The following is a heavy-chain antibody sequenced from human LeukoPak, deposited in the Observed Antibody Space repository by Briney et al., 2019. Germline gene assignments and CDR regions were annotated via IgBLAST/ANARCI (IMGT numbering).Heavy chain of an antibody. D-gene: IGHD4-17*01. CDR2: ISGSGST. Sequence: GGSLRLSCAASAFTFSSYPMSWVRQAPGKGLEWVSLISGSGSTYYADSVKGRFTISRDNSETTLYLQMNSLRADDTALYYCAKGATATNIYDAFDVWGQGTMVSVSS. V-gene: IGHV3-23*01. CDR3: AKGATATNIYDAFDV. CDR1: AFTFSSYP. J-gene: IGHJ3*01.